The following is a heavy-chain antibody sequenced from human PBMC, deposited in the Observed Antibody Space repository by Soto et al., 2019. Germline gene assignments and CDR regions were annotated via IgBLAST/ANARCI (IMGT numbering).Heavy chain of an antibody. Sequence: SETLSLTCTVSGGSISSSSYYWGWIRQPPGKGLEWIGSIYYSGSTYYNPSLKSRVTISVDTSKNQFSLKLSSVTAADTAVYYCARLSRDWFDPWGQGTLVTVSS. CDR3: ARLSRDWFDP. J-gene: IGHJ5*02. V-gene: IGHV4-39*01. CDR1: GGSISSSSYY. CDR2: IYYSGST.